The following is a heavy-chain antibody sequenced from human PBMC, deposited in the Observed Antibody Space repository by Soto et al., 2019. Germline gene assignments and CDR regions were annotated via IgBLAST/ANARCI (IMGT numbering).Heavy chain of an antibody. J-gene: IGHJ6*02. D-gene: IGHD2-2*01. Sequence: SVKVSCKASGGTFSSYAISWVRQAPGQGLEWMGGIIPIFGTANYAQKFQDRVTITADESTSTAYMELSSLRSEDTAVYYCARESLLWHGMDVWGQGTTVTVSS. CDR2: IIPIFGTA. CDR1: GGTFSSYA. V-gene: IGHV1-69*13. CDR3: ARESLLWHGMDV.